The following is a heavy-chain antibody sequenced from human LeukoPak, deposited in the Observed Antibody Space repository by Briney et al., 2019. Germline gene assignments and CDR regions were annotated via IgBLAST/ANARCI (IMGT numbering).Heavy chain of an antibody. CDR3: AKASGSWLAHCDY. D-gene: IGHD2-15*01. V-gene: IGHV3-30*18. J-gene: IGHJ4*02. CDR1: GFTFSSSG. CDR2: ISYDGSNK. Sequence: GGSLRLSCAASGFTFSSSGMHWVRQAPGKGLEWVAVISYDGSNKHYADSVTGRFTISRDNSKNTLFLQMNTLRAEDTAVYYCAKASGSWLAHCDYWGQGTLVTVSS.